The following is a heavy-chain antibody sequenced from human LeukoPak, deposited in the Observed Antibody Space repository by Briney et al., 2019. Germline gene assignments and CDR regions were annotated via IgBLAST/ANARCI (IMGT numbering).Heavy chain of an antibody. J-gene: IGHJ4*02. CDR1: GFTFSSYG. V-gene: IGHV3-33*01. CDR3: ARDPSAVTSYFDY. Sequence: PGGSLRLSCAPSGFTFSSYGMHWVRQAQGKGLEWVAAIWYDGSKKYHADSVKGRFTISRDNSKNTLYLQMNSLGAEDTAVYYCARDPSAVTSYFDYWGQGAVVTVSS. D-gene: IGHD4-17*01. CDR2: IWYDGSKK.